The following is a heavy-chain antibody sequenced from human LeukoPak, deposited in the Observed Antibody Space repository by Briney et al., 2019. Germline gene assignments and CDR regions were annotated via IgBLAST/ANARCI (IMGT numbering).Heavy chain of an antibody. D-gene: IGHD3-22*01. CDR1: GFTFSSYG. J-gene: IGHJ4*02. CDR3: AKDPWVRSYDSSGYVDY. CDR2: IRYDGNNK. Sequence: PGGSLRLSCAASGFTFSSYGMHWVRQAPGRGLEWVAFIRYDGNNKYYADSVKGRFTISRDNSKNTLYLQMNSLRAEDTAVYYCAKDPWVRSYDSSGYVDYWGQGTPVTVSS. V-gene: IGHV3-30*02.